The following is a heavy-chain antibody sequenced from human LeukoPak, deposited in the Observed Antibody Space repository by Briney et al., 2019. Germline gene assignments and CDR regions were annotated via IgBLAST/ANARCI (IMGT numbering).Heavy chain of an antibody. CDR1: GYTFTSYG. CDR2: ISAYNGNT. V-gene: IGHV1-18*01. J-gene: IGHJ6*02. Sequence: EASVKVSCKASGYTFTSYGISWVRQAPGQGLEWMGWISAYNGNTNYAQKLQGRVTMTTDTSTSTAYMELRSLRSDDTAVYYCARVVGAAAGYCYYYGMDVWGQGTTVTVSS. CDR3: ARVVGAAAGYCYYYGMDV. D-gene: IGHD6-13*01.